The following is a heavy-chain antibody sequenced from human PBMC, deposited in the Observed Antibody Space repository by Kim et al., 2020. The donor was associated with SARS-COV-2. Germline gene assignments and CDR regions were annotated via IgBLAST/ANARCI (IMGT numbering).Heavy chain of an antibody. CDR3: AKASMYSSSWSSFDY. D-gene: IGHD6-13*01. V-gene: IGHV3-23*03. J-gene: IGHJ4*02. Sequence: DSVKGRFTISRDNSKNTLYLQMNSLRAEDTAVYYCAKASMYSSSWSSFDYWGQGTLVTVSS.